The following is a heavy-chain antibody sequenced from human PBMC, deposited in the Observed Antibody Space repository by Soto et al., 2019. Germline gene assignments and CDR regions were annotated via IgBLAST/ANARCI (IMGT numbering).Heavy chain of an antibody. D-gene: IGHD3-10*01. V-gene: IGHV4-34*01. J-gene: IGHJ4*02. CDR2: INHSGST. Sequence: SETLSLTXAVYGGSFSSYYWSWIRQPPGKGLEWIGEINHSGSTNYNPSLKSRVTISVDTSKNQFSLKLSSVTAADTAVYYCARGCLYGSGSYYKVWGQGTLVTVSS. CDR1: GGSFSSYY. CDR3: ARGCLYGSGSYYKV.